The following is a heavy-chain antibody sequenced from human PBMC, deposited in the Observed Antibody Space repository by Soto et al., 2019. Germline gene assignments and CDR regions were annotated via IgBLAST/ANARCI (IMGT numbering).Heavy chain of an antibody. Sequence: SETLSLTCAVYGGSFSGYYWSWIRQPPGKGLEWIGEINHSGSTNYNPSLKSRVTISVDTSKNQFSLKLSSVTAADTAVYYCARGGERNTAMVRYFDYWGQGTLVTVSS. V-gene: IGHV4-34*01. D-gene: IGHD5-18*01. CDR1: GGSFSGYY. CDR3: ARGGERNTAMVRYFDY. CDR2: INHSGST. J-gene: IGHJ4*02.